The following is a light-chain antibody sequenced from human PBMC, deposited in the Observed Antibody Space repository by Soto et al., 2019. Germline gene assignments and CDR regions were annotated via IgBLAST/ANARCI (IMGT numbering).Light chain of an antibody. V-gene: IGKV1-5*03. CDR2: KAS. J-gene: IGKJ1*01. CDR3: QEYLQWPPGM. Sequence: DIQMTQSPSTLSGSVGDRVTITCRASQTISSWLAWYQQKPGKAPKLLIYKASTLKSGVPSRFSGSGSGTEFTLTISTLQSEDFAVYYCQEYLQWPPGMFGQGTTVDMK. CDR1: QTISSW.